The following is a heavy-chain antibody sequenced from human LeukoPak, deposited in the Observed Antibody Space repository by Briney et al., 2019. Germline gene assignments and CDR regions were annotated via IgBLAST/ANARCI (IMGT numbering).Heavy chain of an antibody. CDR2: ISAYNGNT. J-gene: IGHJ6*03. CDR1: GYTLTSYG. V-gene: IGHV1-18*01. D-gene: IGHD5-12*01. Sequence: ASVKVSCKASGYTLTSYGISWVRQAPGQGHEWMGWISAYNGNTNYAQKLQGRVTMTTDTSTSTAYMELRSLRSDDTAVYYCARAYVDIVATMPRNIYYYYYMDVWGKGTTVTISS. CDR3: ARAYVDIVATMPRNIYYYYYMDV.